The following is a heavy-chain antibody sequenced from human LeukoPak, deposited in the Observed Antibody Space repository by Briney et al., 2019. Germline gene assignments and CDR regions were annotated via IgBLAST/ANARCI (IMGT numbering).Heavy chain of an antibody. J-gene: IGHJ3*02. D-gene: IGHD3-3*01. CDR1: GFTFSSYT. Sequence: TGGSLRLSCAASGFTFSSYTMNWVRQAPGKGLEWVSSITPSSSYIYYADSVEGRFTVSRDNAKNSLYLQMNNLRAEDTAVYYCARDFWSSDAFDIWGQGTMVTVSS. V-gene: IGHV3-21*01. CDR3: ARDFWSSDAFDI. CDR2: ITPSSSYI.